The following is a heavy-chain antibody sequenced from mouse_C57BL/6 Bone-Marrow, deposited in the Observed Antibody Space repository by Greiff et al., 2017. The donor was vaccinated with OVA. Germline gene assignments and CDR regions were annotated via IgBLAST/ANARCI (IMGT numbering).Heavy chain of an antibody. Sequence: EVMLVESGGGLVKPGGSLKLSCAASGFTFSDYGMHWVRQAPEKGLEWVAYISSGSSTIYYADTVKGRFTLSRDNAKNTLFLQMTSLRSEDTAMYYCARAYYGSSSHCWFDVWGTGTTVTVSS. CDR1: GFTFSDYG. J-gene: IGHJ1*03. V-gene: IGHV5-17*01. CDR3: ARAYYGSSSHCWFDV. D-gene: IGHD1-1*01. CDR2: ISSGSSTI.